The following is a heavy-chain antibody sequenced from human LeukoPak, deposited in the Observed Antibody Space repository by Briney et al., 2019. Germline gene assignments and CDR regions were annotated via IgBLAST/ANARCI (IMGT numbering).Heavy chain of an antibody. CDR2: ISGSGGRT. CDR1: GFTFSSYA. D-gene: IGHD3-9*01. V-gene: IGHV3-23*01. J-gene: IGHJ4*02. CDR3: ARSPRYYDILTGYYIGYYFDY. Sequence: PGGSLRLSCAASGFTFSSYAMSWVRQAPGKGLEWVSAISGSGGRTYYADSVKGRFTISRDNSKNTLYLQMNSLRAEDTAVYYCARSPRYYDILTGYYIGYYFDYWGQGTLVTVSS.